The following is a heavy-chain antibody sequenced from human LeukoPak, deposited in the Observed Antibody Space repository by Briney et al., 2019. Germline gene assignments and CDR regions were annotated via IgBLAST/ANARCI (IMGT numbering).Heavy chain of an antibody. CDR1: GYTFIGYY. J-gene: IGHJ4*02. Sequence: ASVKVSCTASGYTFIGYYIHWVRQAPGQGLEWMGWINPNSGGTNYAQRFQGRVTMTRDTSISTAYMELSGLRSDDTAVYYCARLGLLLSLIDYWGQGTLVTVSS. D-gene: IGHD2-15*01. CDR2: INPNSGGT. CDR3: ARLGLLLSLIDY. V-gene: IGHV1-2*02.